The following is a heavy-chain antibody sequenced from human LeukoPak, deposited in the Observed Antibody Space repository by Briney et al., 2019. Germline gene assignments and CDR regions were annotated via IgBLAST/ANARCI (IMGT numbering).Heavy chain of an antibody. CDR1: GYTFTGYY. D-gene: IGHD3-16*02. CDR3: ARAQDYVWGSYRH. V-gene: IGHV1-2*02. CDR2: INPNSGGT. J-gene: IGHJ4*02. Sequence: ASVKVSCKASGYTFTGYYMHWVRQAPGQGLEWMGWINPNSGGTNYARQFQGRLTMTRDTSISTAYMELSRLRSDDTAVYYCARAQDYVWGSYRHWGQGTLVTVSS.